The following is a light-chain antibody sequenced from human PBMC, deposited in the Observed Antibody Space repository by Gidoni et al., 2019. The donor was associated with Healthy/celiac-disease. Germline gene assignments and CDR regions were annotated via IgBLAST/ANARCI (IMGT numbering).Light chain of an antibody. J-gene: IGKJ1*01. Sequence: DIQRTQSPSTLSASVGDRVTITCRASQSISSWLAWYQQKPGKAPKLLIYKASSLESGVPSRFSGSGSGTEFTLTISSLQPDDFANYYCQQYNSYRTFGQGTKVEIK. CDR3: QQYNSYRT. V-gene: IGKV1-5*03. CDR2: KAS. CDR1: QSISSW.